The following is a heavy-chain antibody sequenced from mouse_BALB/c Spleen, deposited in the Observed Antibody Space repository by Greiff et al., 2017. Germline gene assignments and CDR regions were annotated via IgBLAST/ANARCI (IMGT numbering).Heavy chain of an antibody. D-gene: IGHD1-2*01. Sequence: VQLQQSGTVLARPGASVKMSCKASGYSFTSYWMHWVKQRPGQGLEWIGAIYPGNSDTSYNQKFKGKAKLTAVTSASTAYMELSSLTNEDSAVYYCTREATAYYYAMDYWGQGTSGTVSS. V-gene: IGHV1-5*01. CDR3: TREATAYYYAMDY. J-gene: IGHJ4*01. CDR1: GYSFTSYW. CDR2: IYPGNSDT.